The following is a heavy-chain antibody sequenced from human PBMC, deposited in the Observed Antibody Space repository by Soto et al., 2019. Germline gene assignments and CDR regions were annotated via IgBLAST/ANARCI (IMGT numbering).Heavy chain of an antibody. Sequence: EVQLLESGGGLVQPGGSLRLSCAASGFTFSSYAMSWVRQAPGRGREWVSAISGSGGSTYYADSVKGRFTISRDTSKNTLYLQMNSLRAEDTAVYYCAREGEHSSGWANFDYWGQGTLVTVSS. J-gene: IGHJ4*02. CDR3: AREGEHSSGWANFDY. D-gene: IGHD6-19*01. V-gene: IGHV3-23*01. CDR1: GFTFSSYA. CDR2: ISGSGGST.